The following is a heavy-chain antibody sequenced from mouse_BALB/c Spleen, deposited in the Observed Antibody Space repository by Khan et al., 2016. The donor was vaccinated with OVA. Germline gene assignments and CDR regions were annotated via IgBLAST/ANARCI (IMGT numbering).Heavy chain of an antibody. CDR3: ARKNYYGYAMDY. Sequence: VQLKESGPGLVKPSQSLSLTCTVTGYSITSDYAWDWIRQFPGNKLEWMGYISYGGSTSYNPSLTSRISITRDTSKNQFFLQLNSVTTEDTVTYYCARKNYYGYAMDYWGQGTSVTVSS. V-gene: IGHV3-2*02. J-gene: IGHJ4*01. CDR1: GYSITSDYA. CDR2: ISYGGST. D-gene: IGHD1-1*01.